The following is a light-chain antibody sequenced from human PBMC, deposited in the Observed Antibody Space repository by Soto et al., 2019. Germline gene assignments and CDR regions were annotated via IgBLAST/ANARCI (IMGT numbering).Light chain of an antibody. CDR1: SSDVGGYNY. CDR2: EVS. Sequence: SALTQPPSASGSPGQSVTISCTGTSSDVGGYNYVSWYQQHPGKAPKVVIFEVSKRPSGVPDRFSGSKSGNTASLTVSGLQAEDEADYYCNSYTSSGSLGGVFGSGTKVTVL. V-gene: IGLV2-8*01. J-gene: IGLJ1*01. CDR3: NSYTSSGSLGGV.